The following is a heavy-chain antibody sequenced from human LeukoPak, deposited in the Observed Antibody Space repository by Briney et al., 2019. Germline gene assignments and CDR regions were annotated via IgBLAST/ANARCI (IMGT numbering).Heavy chain of an antibody. V-gene: IGHV3-23*01. D-gene: IGHD5-18*01. Sequence: QSGGTLRLSCAASGFTFNTYGMSWVRQAPGKGLEWVSGISGSGGATYYADSVKGRFTISRDNSKNTLYLQMNSLRAEDTAVYYCAKTFYSSDDYWGQGTLVTVSS. CDR1: GFTFNTYG. J-gene: IGHJ4*02. CDR2: ISGSGGAT. CDR3: AKTFYSSDDY.